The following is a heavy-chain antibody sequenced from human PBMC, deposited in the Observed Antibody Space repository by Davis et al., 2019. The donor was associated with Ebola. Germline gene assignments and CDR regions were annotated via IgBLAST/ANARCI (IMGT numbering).Heavy chain of an antibody. Sequence: GESLKISCAASGFTFSSYSMNWVRQAPGKGLEWVSYISSSSSTIYYADSVKGRFTIPRDNSKNTLYLQMSSLRAEDTAVYYCVSGYVGYWGQGTLVTVSS. D-gene: IGHD5-12*01. J-gene: IGHJ4*02. CDR1: GFTFSSYS. CDR3: VSGYVGY. V-gene: IGHV3-48*01. CDR2: ISSSSSTI.